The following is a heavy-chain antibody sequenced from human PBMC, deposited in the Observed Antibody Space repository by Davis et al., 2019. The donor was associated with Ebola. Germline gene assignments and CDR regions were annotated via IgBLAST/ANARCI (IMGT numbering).Heavy chain of an antibody. CDR3: ARDANYDFWSGYYTWSYYFDY. D-gene: IGHD3-3*01. V-gene: IGHV1-46*01. CDR1: GYTFTTHS. J-gene: IGHJ4*02. Sequence: ASVKVSCKAGGYTFTTHSIHWVRQAPGQGLEWIGVINPGGGSTSYAQRFQGRVTMTTDTSTSTAYMELRSLRSDDTAVYYCARDANYDFWSGYYTWSYYFDYWGQGTLVTVSS. CDR2: INPGGGST.